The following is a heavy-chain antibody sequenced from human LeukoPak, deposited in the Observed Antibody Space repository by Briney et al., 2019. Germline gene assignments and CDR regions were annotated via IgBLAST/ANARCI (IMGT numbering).Heavy chain of an antibody. CDR2: VIPILGKP. CDR3: ARDVTTVGPLDS. V-gene: IGHV1-69*04. J-gene: IGHJ4*02. CDR1: GGTFSSYA. Sequence: SVKVSCKASGGTFSSYAISWVRQAPGQGLEWMGRVIPILGKPTYAQRFQGRVTITADKPTTTVYMELSSLRSEDTAVYYCARDVTTVGPLDSWGQGTLVTVSS. D-gene: IGHD4-23*01.